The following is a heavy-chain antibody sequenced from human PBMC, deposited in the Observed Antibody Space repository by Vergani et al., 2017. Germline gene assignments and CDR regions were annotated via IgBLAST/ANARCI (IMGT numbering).Heavy chain of an antibody. CDR1: GGSISSYY. Sequence: QVQLQESGPGLVKPSETLSLTCTVSGGSISSYYWSWIRQPPGKGLEWIGYIYYSGSTNYTPSLKSRVTISVDTSKNQFSLKLSSVTAADTAVYYCARGRHFDSSGSSFDYWGQGTLVTVSS. V-gene: IGHV4-59*12. D-gene: IGHD3-22*01. J-gene: IGHJ4*02. CDR2: IYYSGST. CDR3: ARGRHFDSSGSSFDY.